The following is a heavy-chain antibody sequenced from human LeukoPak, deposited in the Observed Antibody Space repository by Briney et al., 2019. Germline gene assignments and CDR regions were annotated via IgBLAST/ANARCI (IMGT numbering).Heavy chain of an antibody. D-gene: IGHD6-25*01. J-gene: IGHJ5*02. V-gene: IGHV4-59*08. Sequence: SETLSPTCTVSGGSINSYYWTWIRQPPGEGLEWIACIYYNGITNYKSSLESRLTISVDTSKNQFSLRLRSVTAADTAVYYCARQNPPGSKKGWFDPWGQGTLVTVSS. CDR1: GGSINSYY. CDR3: ARQNPPGSKKGWFDP. CDR2: IYYNGIT.